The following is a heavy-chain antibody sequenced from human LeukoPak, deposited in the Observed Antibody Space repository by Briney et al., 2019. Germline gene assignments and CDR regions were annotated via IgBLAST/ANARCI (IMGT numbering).Heavy chain of an antibody. CDR1: GYTLTSYG. D-gene: IGHD6-19*01. Sequence: GASVKVSCKASGYTLTSYGISWVRQAPGQGLEWMGWISAYNGNTNYAQKLQGRVTMTTDTSTSTAYMELSGLRSDDTAVYYCARDIFDGWYSFHYWGQGTLVTVSS. V-gene: IGHV1-18*01. J-gene: IGHJ4*02. CDR3: ARDIFDGWYSFHY. CDR2: ISAYNGNT.